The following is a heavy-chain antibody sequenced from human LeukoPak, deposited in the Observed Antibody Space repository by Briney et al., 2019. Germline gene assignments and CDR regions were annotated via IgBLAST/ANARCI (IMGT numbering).Heavy chain of an antibody. J-gene: IGHJ5*02. V-gene: IGHV1-69*04. D-gene: IGHD5-18*01. CDR2: IIPIFGIA. CDR3: ASDSRGYVP. Sequence: ASGKVSRKASGGTFSSYAISWVRQAPGQGLEWMGRIIPIFGIANYAQKFQGRVTITADKSTGTAYMELSSRRSEDTAVYYCASDSRGYVPWGQRTLVTVSA. CDR1: GGTFSSYA.